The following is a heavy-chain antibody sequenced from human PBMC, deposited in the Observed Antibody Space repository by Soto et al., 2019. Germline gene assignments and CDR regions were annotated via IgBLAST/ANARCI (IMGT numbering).Heavy chain of an antibody. V-gene: IGHV3-64D*06. CDR1: GFTFSSYA. CDR3: VKEGVYSSSEDEDFDS. J-gene: IGHJ3*02. Sequence: GGSLRLSCSASGFTFSSYAMHWVRQAPGKGLEYVSAISSNGGSTYYADSVKGRFTISRDNSKNTLYLQMSSLRAVDTYMYYCVKEGVYSSSEDEDFDSWGQGTMVTVSS. D-gene: IGHD6-6*01. CDR2: ISSNGGST.